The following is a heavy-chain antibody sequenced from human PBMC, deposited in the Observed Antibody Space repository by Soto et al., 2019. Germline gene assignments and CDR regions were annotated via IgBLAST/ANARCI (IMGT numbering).Heavy chain of an antibody. D-gene: IGHD4-17*01. V-gene: IGHV4-31*03. CDR1: GGSISSGGYY. CDR3: ARAPYGGHDY. CDR2: IYYSGST. J-gene: IGHJ4*02. Sequence: SETLSLTCTVSGGSISSGGYYWSWIRQHPGKGLEWIGYIYYSGSTYYNPSLKSRVTISVDTSKNQFSLKLSSVTAADTAVYYCARAPYGGHDYWGQGTLVTAPQ.